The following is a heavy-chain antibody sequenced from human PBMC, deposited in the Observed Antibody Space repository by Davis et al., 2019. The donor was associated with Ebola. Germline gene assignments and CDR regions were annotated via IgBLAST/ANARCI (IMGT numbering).Heavy chain of an antibody. D-gene: IGHD2-2*01. V-gene: IGHV1-2*04. CDR3: ARGVQDTVVVPAASNWFDP. J-gene: IGHJ5*02. Sequence: ASVTVSRQASGYTFTGYYIHWVRQAPAQGLEWMGWINLNRGGTNYAQKFQGWVTMTRDTSISTAYMELSRLRSDDTAVYYCARGVQDTVVVPAASNWFDPWGQGTLVTVSS. CDR1: GYTFTGYY. CDR2: INLNRGGT.